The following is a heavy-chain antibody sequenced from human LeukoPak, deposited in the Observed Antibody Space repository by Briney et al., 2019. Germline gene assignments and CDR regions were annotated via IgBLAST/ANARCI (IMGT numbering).Heavy chain of an antibody. CDR3: ARQRGDCSSTSCYSAY. Sequence: GESLKISCKGSGYSFASYWIAWVRQMPGKDLEWMGIIYPGDSDTRYSPSFQGQVTISADKSISTAYLQWSSLKASDTAIYYCARQRGDCSSTSCYSAYWGQGTLVTVSS. J-gene: IGHJ4*02. CDR2: IYPGDSDT. D-gene: IGHD2-2*01. V-gene: IGHV5-51*01. CDR1: GYSFASYW.